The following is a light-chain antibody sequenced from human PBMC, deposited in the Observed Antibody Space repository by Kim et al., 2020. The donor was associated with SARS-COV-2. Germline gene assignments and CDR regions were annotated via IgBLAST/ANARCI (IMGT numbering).Light chain of an antibody. V-gene: IGKV1-5*03. CDR1: QSINKW. CDR2: RAS. Sequence: ASVGDRVTLTCRASQSINKWLAWYQQKPGKAPNLLIYRASTLESGVRSRFSGSGSGTDFTLTLSSVQPEDFASYYCQQYSEYPYTFGQGTKLEI. CDR3: QQYSEYPYT. J-gene: IGKJ2*01.